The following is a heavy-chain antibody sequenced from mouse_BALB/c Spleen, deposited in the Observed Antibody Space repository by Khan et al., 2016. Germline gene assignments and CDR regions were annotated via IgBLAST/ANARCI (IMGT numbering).Heavy chain of an antibody. D-gene: IGHD2-14*01. V-gene: IGHV1-20*02. CDR1: GYFFTDYF. Sequence: VQLQQSGPELVKPGASVKISCKASGYFFTDYFMNWVMQSHGKSLEWIGRINPYNGDTFFNQKFKDKATLTVDKSSSTAHMGLRSLASEDSSVYFCARGGFRYEFAYWGQGTLVTVSA. CDR2: INPYNGDT. CDR3: ARGGFRYEFAY. J-gene: IGHJ3*01.